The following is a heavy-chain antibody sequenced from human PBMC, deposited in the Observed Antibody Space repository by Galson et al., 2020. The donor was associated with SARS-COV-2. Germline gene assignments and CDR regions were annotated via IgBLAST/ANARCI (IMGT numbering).Heavy chain of an antibody. CDR1: GGSISSSSYY. CDR2: IYYSGST. J-gene: IGHJ4*02. D-gene: IGHD3-9*01. V-gene: IGHV4-39*01. CDR3: ARCAVLRYFDWLLTSDPFDY. Sequence: ASETLSLTCTVSGGSISSSSYYWGWIRQPPGKGLEWIGSIYYSGSTYYNPSLKSRVTISVDTSKNQFSLKLSSVTAADTAVYYCARCAVLRYFDWLLTSDPFDYWGQGTLVTVSS.